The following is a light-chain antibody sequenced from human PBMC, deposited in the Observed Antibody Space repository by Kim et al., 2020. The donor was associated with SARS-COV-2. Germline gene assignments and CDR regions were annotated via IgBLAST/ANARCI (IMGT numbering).Light chain of an antibody. CDR1: SSNIGSNT. CDR3: AAWDDSLNAVV. V-gene: IGLV1-44*01. Sequence: ELTQPPSASGTPGQRVTISCSGSSSNIGSNTVNWYQQLPGTAPKLLIYSNNQRPSGVPDRFSGSKSGTSASLAISGLQSEDEADYYCAAWDDSLNAVVFGGGTQLTVL. CDR2: SNN. J-gene: IGLJ2*01.